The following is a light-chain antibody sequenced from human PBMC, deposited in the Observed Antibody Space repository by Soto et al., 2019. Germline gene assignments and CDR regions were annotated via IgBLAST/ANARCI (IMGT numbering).Light chain of an antibody. CDR2: DTS. Sequence: EIVLTQSPATLSLSPGERATLSCRASQSVSSHLAWYQQKPGQAPRLLIYDTSNRAAGIPVRFRGSGSETDFTLTIARLEPEDSASYYCQQRTRWPATFGQGTKVEIK. V-gene: IGKV3-11*01. CDR1: QSVSSH. J-gene: IGKJ2*01. CDR3: QQRTRWPAT.